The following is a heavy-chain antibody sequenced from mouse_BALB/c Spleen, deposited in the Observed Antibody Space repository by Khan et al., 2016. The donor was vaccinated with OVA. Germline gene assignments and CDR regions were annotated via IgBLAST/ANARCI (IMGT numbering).Heavy chain of an antibody. Sequence: QLEESGPGLVKPSQSLSLTCTVTGYSITSGFGWNWIRQFPGNKLEWMGYISYSGSTNYNPSLKSRISITRDTSKNQFFLQLNSVTTEDTATSYSARWARIKYWGHGTTLTGAS. D-gene: IGHD3-1*01. CDR1: GYSITSGFG. CDR2: ISYSGST. J-gene: IGHJ2*01. CDR3: ARWARIKY. V-gene: IGHV3-2*02.